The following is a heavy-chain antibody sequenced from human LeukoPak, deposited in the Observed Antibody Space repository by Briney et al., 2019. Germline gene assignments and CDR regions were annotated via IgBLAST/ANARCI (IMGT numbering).Heavy chain of an antibody. CDR2: ISYDGSIQ. V-gene: IGHV3-30-3*01. Sequence: GGSLRLSCAASGFTFSSYFVHWVRQAPGKGLDWVTTISYDGSIQYYSDSVKGRFTISRDNSKNTLYLQMNSLKPEDTAVYYCARGVPYDSWSGPHYSDYWGQGTLVTVSS. CDR1: GFTFSSYF. CDR3: ARGVPYDSWSGPHYSDY. J-gene: IGHJ4*02. D-gene: IGHD3-3*01.